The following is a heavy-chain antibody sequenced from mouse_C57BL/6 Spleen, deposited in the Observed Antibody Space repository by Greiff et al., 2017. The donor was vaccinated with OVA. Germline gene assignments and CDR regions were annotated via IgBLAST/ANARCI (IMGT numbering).Heavy chain of an antibody. CDR2: INYDGSST. D-gene: IGHD2-5*01. V-gene: IGHV5-16*01. CDR3: ARDRGPYYSNPYYYAMDY. Sequence: EVKLMESEGGLVQPGSSMKLSCTASGFTFSDYYMAWVRQVPEKGLEWVANINYDGSSTYYLDSLKSRFIISRDNAKNILYLQMSSLKSEDTATYYCARDRGPYYSNPYYYAMDYWGQGTSVTVSS. CDR1: GFTFSDYY. J-gene: IGHJ4*01.